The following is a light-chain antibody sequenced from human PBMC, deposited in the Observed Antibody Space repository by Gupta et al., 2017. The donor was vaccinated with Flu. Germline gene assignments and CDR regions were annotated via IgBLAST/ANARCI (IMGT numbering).Light chain of an antibody. CDR1: QSISSW. V-gene: IGKV1-5*03. J-gene: IGKJ1*01. CDR2: KAS. CDR3: QQDESNWT. Sequence: DIQMTQSPSTLSASVGDTVTITCRASQSISSWLAWYQQKPGKAPKILIYKASSLEGGVPSRFSGSGSGTEFTLTSSCRQPDDCANYYGQQDESNWTFGQGTKVEIK.